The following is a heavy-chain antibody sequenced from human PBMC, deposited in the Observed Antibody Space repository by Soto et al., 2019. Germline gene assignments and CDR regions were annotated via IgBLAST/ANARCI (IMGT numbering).Heavy chain of an antibody. D-gene: IGHD6-19*01. V-gene: IGHV4-61*01. J-gene: IGHJ5*02. CDR2: IYHSGST. CDR3: AGLSVAWFDP. CDR1: GGSVSSGSYH. Sequence: QVQLQESGPGLVKPSETLSLTCTVSGGSVSSGSYHWGWIRQPPGKGLEWIGYIYHSGSTNYNPSLKCRVTIAVDTSKNQFSLSPTSVTAADTAVYYCAGLSVAWFDPWGQGTLVTVAS.